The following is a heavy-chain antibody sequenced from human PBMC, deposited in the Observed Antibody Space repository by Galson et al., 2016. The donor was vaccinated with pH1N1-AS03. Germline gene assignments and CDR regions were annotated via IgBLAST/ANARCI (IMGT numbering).Heavy chain of an antibody. J-gene: IGHJ4*02. D-gene: IGHD3-16*01. Sequence: QSGAEVKKPGESLKISCKGSGYRFTNYWIGWVRQMPGKGLEWMGIIYPGNSDSRYNKSCQGQVTISADTSISTVYLQWSSLQASDTAMYYCARPRLNYFDNWGQGTLVTVSS. CDR2: IYPGNSDS. CDR1: GYRFTNYW. V-gene: IGHV5-51*03. CDR3: ARPRLNYFDN.